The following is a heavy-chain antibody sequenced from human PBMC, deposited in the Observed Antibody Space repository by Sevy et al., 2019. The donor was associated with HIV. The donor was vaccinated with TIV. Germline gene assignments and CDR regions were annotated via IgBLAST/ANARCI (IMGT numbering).Heavy chain of an antibody. V-gene: IGHV3-74*01. J-gene: IGHJ4*02. CDR1: GFTFTSDY. Sequence: GGSLRLSCAASGFTFTSDYMHWVRQPPGKGLVWVSHINTDGKIIRYADSVKGRLTTSRDNAKNTLYLQMNGLRAEDTAVYYCARGSRGTFGSWGQGTLVTVSS. CDR2: INTDGKII. D-gene: IGHD1-26*01. CDR3: ARGSRGTFGS.